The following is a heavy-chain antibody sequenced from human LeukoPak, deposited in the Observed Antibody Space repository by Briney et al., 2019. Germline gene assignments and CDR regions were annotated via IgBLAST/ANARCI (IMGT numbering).Heavy chain of an antibody. CDR3: ARDLAAAYGMDV. CDR2: ISSSSSYI. CDR1: GFTFSSYS. J-gene: IGHJ6*02. Sequence: GGSLRLSCAASGFTFSSYSMTWVRQAPGKGLEWVSSISSSSSYIYYADSVKGRFTISRDNAKNSLYLQMNSLRAEDTAVYYCARDLAAAYGMDVWGQGTTVTVSS. V-gene: IGHV3-21*01. D-gene: IGHD2-15*01.